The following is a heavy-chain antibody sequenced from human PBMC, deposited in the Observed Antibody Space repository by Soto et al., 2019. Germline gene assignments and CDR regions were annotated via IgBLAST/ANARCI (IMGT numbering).Heavy chain of an antibody. J-gene: IGHJ6*02. V-gene: IGHV4-30-4*01. Sequence: PSETLSLTCAVSGYSISSGDYYWSWIRQPPGKGLEWIGYIFYSRSTYYNPSLKGRLTISVDTSKNQFSLKLTSVTAADTAVYYCARLPQPLAYGLGVWGQGTTVTVSS. CDR3: ARLPQPLAYGLGV. CDR2: IFYSRST. D-gene: IGHD6-13*01. CDR1: GYSISSGDYY.